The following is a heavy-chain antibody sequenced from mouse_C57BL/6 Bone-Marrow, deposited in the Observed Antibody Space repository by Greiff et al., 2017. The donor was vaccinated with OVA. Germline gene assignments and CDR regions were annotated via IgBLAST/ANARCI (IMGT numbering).Heavy chain of an antibody. CDR3: ARSYGLGDY. Sequence: VKLMESGAELARPGASVKLSCKASGYTFTSYGISWVKQRTGQGLEWIGEIYPRSGNTYYNEKFKGKATLTADKSSSTAYMELRSLTSEDSAVYFCARSYGLGDYWGQGTTLTVSS. CDR1: GYTFTSYG. CDR2: IYPRSGNT. J-gene: IGHJ2*01. D-gene: IGHD1-1*01. V-gene: IGHV1-81*01.